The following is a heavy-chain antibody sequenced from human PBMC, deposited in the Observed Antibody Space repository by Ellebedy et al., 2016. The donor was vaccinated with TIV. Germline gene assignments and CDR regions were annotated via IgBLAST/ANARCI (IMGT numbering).Heavy chain of an antibody. Sequence: GESLKISXAASGFTFSSYAMHWVRQAPGKGLEWVAVISYDGSNKYYADSVKGRFTISRDNAKNSLYLQMNSLRAEDTAVYYCARELYYYGSGHSAYFDYWGQGTLVTVSS. CDR1: GFTFSSYA. J-gene: IGHJ4*02. D-gene: IGHD3-10*01. CDR2: ISYDGSNK. V-gene: IGHV3-30-3*01. CDR3: ARELYYYGSGHSAYFDY.